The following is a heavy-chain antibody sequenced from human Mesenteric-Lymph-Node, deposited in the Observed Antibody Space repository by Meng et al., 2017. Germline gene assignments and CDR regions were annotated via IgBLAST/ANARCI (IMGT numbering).Heavy chain of an antibody. V-gene: IGHV1-8*03. CDR1: GGTFSSYA. Sequence: ASVKVSCKASGGTFSSYAISWVRQAPGQGLEWMGWMNPNSGNTGYAQKFQGRVTITRNTSISTAYMELSSLRSEDTAVYYCARDQMDGSGSYYENWGQGTLVTVSS. D-gene: IGHD3-10*01. J-gene: IGHJ4*02. CDR3: ARDQMDGSGSYYEN. CDR2: MNPNSGNT.